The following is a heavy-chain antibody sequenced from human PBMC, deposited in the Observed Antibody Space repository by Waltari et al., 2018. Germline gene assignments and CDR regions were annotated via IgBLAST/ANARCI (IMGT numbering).Heavy chain of an antibody. CDR1: GFTFSDYY. V-gene: IGHV3-11*06. J-gene: IGHJ6*02. D-gene: IGHD2-2*01. CDR3: ARDCSSTSCYQDYYYYYGMDV. Sequence: VESGGGLVKPGGSLRLSCAASGFTFSDYYMSWIRQAPGKGLEWVSYISSSSSYTKYADSVKGRFTISRDNAKNSLYLQMNSLRAEDTAVYYCARDCSSTSCYQDYYYYYGMDVWGQGTTVTVSS. CDR2: ISSSSSYT.